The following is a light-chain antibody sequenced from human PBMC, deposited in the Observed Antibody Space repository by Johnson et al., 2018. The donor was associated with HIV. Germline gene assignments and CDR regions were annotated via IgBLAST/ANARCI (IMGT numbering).Light chain of an antibody. CDR2: DNN. Sequence: QSVLTQPPSVSAAPGQKVTISCSGSSSNIGNNYVSWYQQLPGTAPKLLIYDNNKRPSGIPDRFSVPKSGTSATLGITGLQTGDEADYYCGTWDSSLSTYVFGSGTKVTVL. CDR1: SSNIGNNY. V-gene: IGLV1-51*01. CDR3: GTWDSSLSTYV. J-gene: IGLJ1*01.